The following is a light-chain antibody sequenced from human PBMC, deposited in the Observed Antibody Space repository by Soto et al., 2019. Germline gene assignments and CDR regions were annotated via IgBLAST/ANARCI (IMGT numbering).Light chain of an antibody. Sequence: EIVLTQSPATLSLSPGERATLSCRASQSLSSYLAWYQQKPGQAPRLLIYDASNRATGIPDRFSGSGSGTDFTLTISSLEPEDFAVYYCQQRSNWPVATFGGGTKVDIK. CDR3: QQRSNWPVAT. CDR1: QSLSSY. J-gene: IGKJ4*01. V-gene: IGKV3-11*01. CDR2: DAS.